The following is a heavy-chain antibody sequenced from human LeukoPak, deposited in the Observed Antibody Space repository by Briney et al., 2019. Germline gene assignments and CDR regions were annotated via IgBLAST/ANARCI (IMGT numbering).Heavy chain of an antibody. CDR2: IYHSGST. CDR3: AREVSYYGSEFDY. D-gene: IGHD3-10*01. J-gene: IGHJ4*02. CDR1: GGSISSYY. Sequence: PSETLSLTCTVSGGSISSYYWSWIRQPPGKGLEWIGSIYHSGSTYYNPSLKSRVTISVDTSKNQFSLKLSSVTAADTAVYYCAREVSYYGSEFDYWGQGTLVTVSS. V-gene: IGHV4-38-2*02.